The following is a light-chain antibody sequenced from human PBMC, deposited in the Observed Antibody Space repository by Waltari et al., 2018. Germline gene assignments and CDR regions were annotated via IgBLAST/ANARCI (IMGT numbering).Light chain of an antibody. CDR1: QAMFDY. V-gene: IGKV1-16*01. J-gene: IGKJ1*01. Sequence: DIQMTQSPSSVSACVGGTVTITCRASQAMFDYVAWFQQRPGKAPRSLLYAVSSLQTGVSARFSGSGSITDFTLTITSLQAEDFATYYCMQYDPYPRTFGQGTTVEF. CDR2: AVS. CDR3: MQYDPYPRT.